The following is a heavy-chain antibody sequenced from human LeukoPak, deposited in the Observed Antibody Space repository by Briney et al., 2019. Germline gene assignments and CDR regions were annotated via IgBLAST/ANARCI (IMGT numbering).Heavy chain of an antibody. D-gene: IGHD1-26*01. CDR1: GFTFSDYY. J-gene: IGHJ3*02. CDR2: IYSGGST. Sequence: GGSLRLSCAASGFTFSDYYMSRIRQAPGKGLEWVSVIYSGGSTYYADSVKGRFTISRDNSKNTLYLQMNSLRAEDTAVYYCARDNVGATMAFDIWGQGTMVTVSS. V-gene: IGHV3-53*01. CDR3: ARDNVGATMAFDI.